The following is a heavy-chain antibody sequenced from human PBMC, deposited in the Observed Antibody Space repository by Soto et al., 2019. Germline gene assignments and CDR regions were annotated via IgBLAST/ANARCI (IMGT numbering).Heavy chain of an antibody. Sequence: SETMSLTCTVSGGSISSYYWSWIRQPPGKGLEFIGYIYYSGSTNYNPSLKSRVTISVDTSKNQFSLKLSSVTAVDTAVYYCARVWGGAFDFWGQGTMVT. V-gene: IGHV4-59*01. CDR3: ARVWGGAFDF. J-gene: IGHJ3*01. CDR1: GGSISSYY. CDR2: IYYSGST. D-gene: IGHD3-10*01.